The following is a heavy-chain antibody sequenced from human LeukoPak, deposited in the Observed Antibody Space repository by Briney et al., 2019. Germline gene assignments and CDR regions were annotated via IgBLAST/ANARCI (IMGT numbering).Heavy chain of an antibody. CDR3: AKGYGGEGDAFDI. D-gene: IGHD4-23*01. Sequence: GGSLRLSCAASGFTFDDYTMHWVRQAPGKGLEWVSLISWDGGSTYYADSVEGRFTISRDNSKNSLYLQMNSLRTEDTALYYCAKGYGGEGDAFDIWGQGTMVTVSS. CDR2: ISWDGGST. CDR1: GFTFDDYT. J-gene: IGHJ3*02. V-gene: IGHV3-43*01.